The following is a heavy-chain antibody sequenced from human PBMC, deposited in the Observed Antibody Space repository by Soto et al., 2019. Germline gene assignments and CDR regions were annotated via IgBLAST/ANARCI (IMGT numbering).Heavy chain of an antibody. J-gene: IGHJ4*02. CDR1: GGSSSSYY. Sequence: QVQLQESGPGLVKPSETLSLTCTVSGGSSSSYYWSWIRQPPGKGLEWIGYIYYSGSTNYNPSLKGRVTISVDTSKNPFSLKLSSVTAADTAVYYCARRYGYSFDYWGQGTLVTVSS. CDR2: IYYSGST. V-gene: IGHV4-59*08. CDR3: ARRYGYSFDY. D-gene: IGHD1-20*01.